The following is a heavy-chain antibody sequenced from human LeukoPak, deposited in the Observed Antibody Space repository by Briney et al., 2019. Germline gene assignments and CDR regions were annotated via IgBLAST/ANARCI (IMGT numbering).Heavy chain of an antibody. V-gene: IGHV4-39*02. D-gene: IGHD3-9*01. CDR2: VYYSGRA. CDR3: ARLRKGRYFDYFFEY. CDR1: GGSVSTINSY. Sequence: SETLSLTCTVSGGSVSTINSYWGWIRQPPGQGLAWIGNVYYSGRANYSPSLRSRVTMSVDTSKNRFSLKMTSVTAADTAVYFCARLRKGRYFDYFFEYWGQGTLVTVSS. J-gene: IGHJ4*02.